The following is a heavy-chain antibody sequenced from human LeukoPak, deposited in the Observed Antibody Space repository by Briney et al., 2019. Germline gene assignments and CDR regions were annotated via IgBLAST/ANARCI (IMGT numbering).Heavy chain of an antibody. D-gene: IGHD1-1*01. J-gene: IGHJ4*02. Sequence: SETLSLTCAVSGGSISSNNWWGWVRQPPGKGLEWIGEIYHSGSPNYNPSLKSRVTISVDKSRNHFTLNLSSVTAADTAVYYCARVNINNWHSCDYWGQGTLVTVSS. CDR3: ARVNINNWHSCDY. CDR1: GGSISSNNW. V-gene: IGHV4-4*02. CDR2: IYHSGSP.